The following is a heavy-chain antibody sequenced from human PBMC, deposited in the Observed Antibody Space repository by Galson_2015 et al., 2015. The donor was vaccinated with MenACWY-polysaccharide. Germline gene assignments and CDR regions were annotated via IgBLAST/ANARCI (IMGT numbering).Heavy chain of an antibody. V-gene: IGHV6-1*01. CDR1: GDSVSSNSVT. J-gene: IGHJ3*02. Sequence: AISGDSVSSNSVTWTWLRHSPSRGLEWLGRTYYRSKWFNDYAVSLKSRITINSDTSKNQFSLQLSSVTPEDTAVYYCARYRNIDGFDMWGQGTMVTVSP. D-gene: IGHD3-16*02. CDR3: ARYRNIDGFDM. CDR2: TYYRSKWFN.